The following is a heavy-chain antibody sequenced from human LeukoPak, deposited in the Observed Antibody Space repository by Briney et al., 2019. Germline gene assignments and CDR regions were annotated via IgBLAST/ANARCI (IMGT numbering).Heavy chain of an antibody. CDR1: GDGVSSNSAA. V-gene: IGHV6-1*01. CDR3: ARDRETKQQLDS. Sequence: SHTLSLTCAISGDGVSSNSAAWNWIRQSPARGLERLGRTYYRSKWYNDYAVSVKSRITINPDTSKNQFSLQVNSVAPEDTAVYYCARDRETKQQLDSWGQGTLVTVSS. CDR2: TYYRSKWYN. D-gene: IGHD6-13*01. J-gene: IGHJ4*02.